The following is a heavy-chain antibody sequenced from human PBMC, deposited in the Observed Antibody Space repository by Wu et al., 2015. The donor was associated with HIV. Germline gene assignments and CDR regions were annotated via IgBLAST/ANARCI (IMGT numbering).Heavy chain of an antibody. CDR2: ISPRFGTA. V-gene: IGHV1-69*13. CDR3: ARGDRDYYFYMDV. Sequence: QVQLVQSGAEVKKPGASVKVSCKASGYTFISYGISWVRQAPGQGLEWMGGISPRFGTAHYAQQFQGRVTITADDSSTTVYMDLSSLRSDDTALYYCARGDRDYYFYMDVWGKGTTVIVSS. CDR1: GYTFISYG. J-gene: IGHJ6*03.